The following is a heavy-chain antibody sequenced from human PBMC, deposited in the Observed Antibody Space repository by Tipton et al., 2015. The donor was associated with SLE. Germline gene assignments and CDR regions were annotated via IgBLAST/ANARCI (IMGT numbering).Heavy chain of an antibody. D-gene: IGHD6-6*01. CDR1: GGSISTYY. V-gene: IGHV4-59*08. CDR2: IYYSGST. J-gene: IGHJ6*02. Sequence: TLSLTCTVSGGSISTYYWSWIRQPPGKGLEWIGYIYYSGSTNYNPSLKSRVTISVDTSKNQFSLKLSSVTAADTAVYYCARPYSSSSGDYYYGMEVWGQGTTVTVSS. CDR3: ARPYSSSSGDYYYGMEV.